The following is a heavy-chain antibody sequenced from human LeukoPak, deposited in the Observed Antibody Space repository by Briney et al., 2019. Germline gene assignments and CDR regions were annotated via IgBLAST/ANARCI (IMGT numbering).Heavy chain of an antibody. D-gene: IGHD2-2*01. J-gene: IGHJ5*02. V-gene: IGHV4-30-4*01. Sequence: PSETLSLTCTVSGGSISSGDYYWSWIRQPPGKGLEWIVYIYDSGSTYYNPSLKSRVTISVDTSKNQFSLKLSSVTAADTAVYYCARGKQEDIVVVPAAMGFDPWGQGTLVTVSS. CDR3: ARGKQEDIVVVPAAMGFDP. CDR1: GGSISSGDYY. CDR2: IYDSGST.